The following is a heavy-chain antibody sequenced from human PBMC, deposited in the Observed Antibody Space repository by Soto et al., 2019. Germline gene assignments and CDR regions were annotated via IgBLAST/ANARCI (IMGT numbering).Heavy chain of an antibody. CDR2: IWYDVSEK. D-gene: IGHD1-1*01. J-gene: IGHJ4*02. V-gene: IGHV3-33*01. CDR3: ATWGNWKVADY. CDR1: GFTVSGQC. Sequence: PXASLRLSCAACGFTVSGQCMHWVRQSPGKGLEWVAVIWYDVSEKYYRDSVKGRFTISRDNSKNTLYLQMDSLTVEDTAVYYCATWGNWKVADYCGQRTLVTVSS.